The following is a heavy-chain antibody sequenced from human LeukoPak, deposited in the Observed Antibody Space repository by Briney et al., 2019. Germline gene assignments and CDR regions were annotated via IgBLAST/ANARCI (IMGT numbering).Heavy chain of an antibody. CDR1: GFTFSSYS. Sequence: PGGSLTLSCAASGFTFSSYSMNWVRQAAGRGLEWVSYIGSSSSTIYYADSVKGRFTISRHNAKNSLYLQMNSLRDEDTAVYYCARDPTVNYATDAFDIWGQGTMVTVSS. D-gene: IGHD2-8*01. CDR2: IGSSSSTI. V-gene: IGHV3-48*02. J-gene: IGHJ3*02. CDR3: ARDPTVNYATDAFDI.